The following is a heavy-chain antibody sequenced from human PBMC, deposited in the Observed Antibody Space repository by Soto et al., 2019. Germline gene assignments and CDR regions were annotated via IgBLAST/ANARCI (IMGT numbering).Heavy chain of an antibody. Sequence: VQLVESGGGLVQPGGSLRLSCAASGFTFSSYWMSWVRQAPGKGLEWVANIKQDGSEKYYVDSVKGRFTISRDNAKNSLYLQMNSLRAEDTAVYYCARDRGYCSGGSCYRMGVFDYWGQGTLVTVSS. J-gene: IGHJ4*02. D-gene: IGHD2-15*01. CDR3: ARDRGYCSGGSCYRMGVFDY. CDR1: GFTFSSYW. V-gene: IGHV3-7*01. CDR2: IKQDGSEK.